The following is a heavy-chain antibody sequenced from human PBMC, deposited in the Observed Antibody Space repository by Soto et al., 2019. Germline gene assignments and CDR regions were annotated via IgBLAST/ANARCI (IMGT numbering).Heavy chain of an antibody. D-gene: IGHD3-22*01. Sequence: SVKISCKASGGTFSSYAISWVRQAPGQGLEWMGGIIPIFGTANYAQKFQGRVTITADESTSTAYMELSSLRSEDTAVYYCAVTYYYDSSGYYAWFEPWGQGTLVTVS. V-gene: IGHV1-69*13. CDR3: AVTYYYDSSGYYAWFEP. CDR1: GGTFSSYA. J-gene: IGHJ5*02. CDR2: IIPIFGTA.